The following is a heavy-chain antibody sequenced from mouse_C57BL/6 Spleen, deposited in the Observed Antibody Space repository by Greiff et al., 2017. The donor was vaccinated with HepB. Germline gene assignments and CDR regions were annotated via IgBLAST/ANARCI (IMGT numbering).Heavy chain of an antibody. CDR2: IDPEDGET. J-gene: IGHJ4*01. CDR1: GFNIKDYY. CDR3: ALSALMINYAMDY. D-gene: IGHD2-4*01. Sequence: EVQLQQSGAELVKPGASVKLSCTASGFNIKDYYMHWVKQRTEQGLEWIGRIDPEDGETKYAPKFQGKATITADTSSNTAYLQRSSLTSEDTAFYYCALSALMINYAMDYWGQGTSVTVSS. V-gene: IGHV14-2*01.